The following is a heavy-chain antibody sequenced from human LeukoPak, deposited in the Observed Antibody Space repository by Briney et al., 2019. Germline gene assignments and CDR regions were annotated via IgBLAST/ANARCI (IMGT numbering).Heavy chain of an antibody. D-gene: IGHD2-2*01. CDR2: IYYSGST. V-gene: IGHV4-31*03. CDR3: ARPTLGYCSSTSCYDWYFDL. Sequence: SQTLSLSCTVSGGSISSGVYYWSWIRQHPGKGLEWIGYIYYSGSTYSNPSLKSRLTMSVDISKNQFSLKLSSVTAADTAVYYCARPTLGYCSSTSCYDWYFDLWGRGTLVTVSS. CDR1: GGSISSGVYY. J-gene: IGHJ2*01.